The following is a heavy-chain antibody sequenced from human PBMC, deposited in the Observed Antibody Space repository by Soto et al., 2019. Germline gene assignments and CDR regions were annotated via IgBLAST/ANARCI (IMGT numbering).Heavy chain of an antibody. J-gene: IGHJ4*02. D-gene: IGHD3-10*01. CDR3: ARRGSGSYSDY. V-gene: IGHV4-59*08. Sequence: TSETLSLTCTVSGASISGYHWSWIRQFPGKGLECLGYISYSGATNYNPSLKSRVTMSIDTSKNQFSLKLSSVTAADTAVYYCARRGSGSYSDYWGQGTLVTVSS. CDR1: GASISGYH. CDR2: ISYSGAT.